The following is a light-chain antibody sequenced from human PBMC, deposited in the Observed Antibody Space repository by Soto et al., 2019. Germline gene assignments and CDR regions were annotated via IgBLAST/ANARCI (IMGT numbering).Light chain of an antibody. J-gene: IGKJ4*01. CDR3: QQGYSLPAT. CDR2: AAS. Sequence: DIQMTQSPSSVSASVGDSVTITCRASQDISRSLVWYQQKPGKAPKLLIYAASSLQSGVPSRFSGSGSGTDFTLTISSLQPEDIATYYCQQGYSLPATFGGGTRVEIK. CDR1: QDISRS. V-gene: IGKV1-12*01.